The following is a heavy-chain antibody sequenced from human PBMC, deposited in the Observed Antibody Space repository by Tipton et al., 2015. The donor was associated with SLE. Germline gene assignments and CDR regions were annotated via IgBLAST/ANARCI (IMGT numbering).Heavy chain of an antibody. CDR1: GASVTTFS. J-gene: IGHJ6*03. CDR3: TRGISAYYYNTYMDV. CDR2: VFYTGSA. Sequence: TLSLTCSVSGASVTTFSWSWIRQPPGKGLEWIGYVFYTGSANYNPSLKSRVTMSLDSSTKQFSLQVSSVTAADTAVYYCTRGISAYYYNTYMDVWGKGTTVTVSS. V-gene: IGHV4-59*02.